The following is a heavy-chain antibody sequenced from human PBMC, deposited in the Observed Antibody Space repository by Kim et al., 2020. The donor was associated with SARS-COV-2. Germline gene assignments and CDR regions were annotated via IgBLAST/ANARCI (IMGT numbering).Heavy chain of an antibody. Sequence: GGSLRLSCAASGFTFSNAWMSWVRQAPGKGLEWVGRIKSKTDGGTTDYAAPVKGRFTISRDDSKNTLYLQMNSLKTEDTAVYYCTTEYYYDSSGYYYGYYYYGMDVWGQGTTVPVSS. CDR1: GFTFSNAW. V-gene: IGHV3-15*01. CDR3: TTEYYYDSSGYYYGYYYYGMDV. J-gene: IGHJ6*02. D-gene: IGHD3-22*01. CDR2: IKSKTDGGTT.